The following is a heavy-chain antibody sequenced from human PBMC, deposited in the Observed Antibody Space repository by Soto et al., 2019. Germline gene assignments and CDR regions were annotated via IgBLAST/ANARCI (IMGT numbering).Heavy chain of an antibody. J-gene: IGHJ6*02. Sequence: GSLRLSCAASGFTSSSYAMHWVRQAPGKGLEWVAVISYDGSNKYYADSVKGRFTISRDNSKNTLYLQMNSLRAEDTAVYYCARELSAARHYYYYGMDVWGQGTTVTVS. D-gene: IGHD6-6*01. CDR3: ARELSAARHYYYYGMDV. V-gene: IGHV3-30-3*01. CDR1: GFTSSSYA. CDR2: ISYDGSNK.